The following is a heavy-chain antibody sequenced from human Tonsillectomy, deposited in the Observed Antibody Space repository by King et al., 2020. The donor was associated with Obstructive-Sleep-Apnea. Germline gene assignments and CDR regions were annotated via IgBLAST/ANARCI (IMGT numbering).Heavy chain of an antibody. Sequence: VQLVESGGALVQPGRSLRLSCTASGFTFGDFAMSWIRQAPGKGLEWVGVIRSKAYGWTTEYAASVKGRFTISRDDSKGIAYLQMNSLKTEDTAVYHCTRKYYYDSSGNAIDYWGQGTLVTVSS. CDR2: IRSKAYGWTT. D-gene: IGHD3-22*01. J-gene: IGHJ4*02. CDR1: GFTFGDFA. CDR3: TRKYYYDSSGNAIDY. V-gene: IGHV3-49*03.